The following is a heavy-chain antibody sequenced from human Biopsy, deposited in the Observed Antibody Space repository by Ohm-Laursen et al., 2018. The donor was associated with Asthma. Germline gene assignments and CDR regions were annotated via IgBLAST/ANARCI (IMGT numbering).Heavy chain of an antibody. CDR2: ISVYNGNT. CDR1: GYTFNSAG. D-gene: IGHD4-23*01. V-gene: IGHV1-18*01. Sequence: GASVKVSCKTSGYTFNSAGITWVRQAPGQELEWMGWISVYNGNTKVAQKLQDRVTMITDTSTSTAYMELRSLRPDDTAVYFCARAVDYSHYYGIDVWGQGTTVTVS. CDR3: ARAVDYSHYYGIDV. J-gene: IGHJ6*02.